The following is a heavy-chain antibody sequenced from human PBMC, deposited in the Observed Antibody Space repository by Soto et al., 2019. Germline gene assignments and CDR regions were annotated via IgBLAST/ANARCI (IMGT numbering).Heavy chain of an antibody. CDR3: VKDPSRGGWYGFFLH. J-gene: IGHJ1*01. D-gene: IGHD6-19*01. CDR2: ISNNGGST. CDR1: GFIFSDYA. Sequence: GGALRLSCSASGFIFSDYAMHWFRLTPGKGLEFVSAISNNGGSTNDAPSVWGRFTISRDNSKNTVYLEMSSLRVEDTAIYYCVKDPSRGGWYGFFLHWGQGTVVTVSS. V-gene: IGHV3-64D*06.